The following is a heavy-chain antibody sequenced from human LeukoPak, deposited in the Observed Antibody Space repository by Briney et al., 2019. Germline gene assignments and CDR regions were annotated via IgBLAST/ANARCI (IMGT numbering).Heavy chain of an antibody. D-gene: IGHD2-15*01. J-gene: IGHJ4*02. CDR2: IKQAGSEN. CDR1: GFIFSSYW. Sequence: GGSLRLSCAASGFIFSSYWMTWVRQAPGKGLEWVANIKQAGSENSYVDSVKGRFTISRDNAKNSLYLQINSLRAEDTAVYYCARDMEVGGQGTQVTVSS. V-gene: IGHV3-7*01. CDR3: ARDMEV.